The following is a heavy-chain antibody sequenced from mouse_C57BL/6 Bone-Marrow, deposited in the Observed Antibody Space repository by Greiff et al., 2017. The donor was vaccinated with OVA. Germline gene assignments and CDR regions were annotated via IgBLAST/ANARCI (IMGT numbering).Heavy chain of an antibody. CDR2: IDPNSGGT. Sequence: VQLQQPGAELVKPGASVKLSCKASGYTFTSYWMHWVKQRPGRGLEWIGRIDPNSGGTKYTEKFKSKAALTGDKPSSTAYMQLSSRTSEDSAVYDCERDYYGSGFCWYFDVWGTGTTVTVSS. D-gene: IGHD1-1*01. CDR1: GYTFTSYW. V-gene: IGHV1-72*01. J-gene: IGHJ1*03. CDR3: ERDYYGSGFCWYFDV.